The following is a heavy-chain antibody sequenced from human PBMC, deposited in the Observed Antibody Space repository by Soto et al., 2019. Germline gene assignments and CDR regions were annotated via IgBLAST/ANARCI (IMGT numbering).Heavy chain of an antibody. Sequence: GGPLRLSCAASGLTCSSYSMRWVRQAPGKGLEWVSAISGSGGSTYYADSVKGRFTISRDNSKNTLYLQMNSLRAEDTAVYYCANAYGSGSYFDYWGQGTPVTVSS. CDR3: ANAYGSGSYFDY. V-gene: IGHV3-23*01. CDR1: GLTCSSYS. CDR2: ISGSGGST. J-gene: IGHJ4*02. D-gene: IGHD3-10*01.